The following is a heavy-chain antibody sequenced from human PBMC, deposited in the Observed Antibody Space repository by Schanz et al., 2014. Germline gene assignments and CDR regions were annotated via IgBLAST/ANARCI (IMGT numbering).Heavy chain of an antibody. V-gene: IGHV3-23*04. CDR3: ARDMTIAPA. CDR2: IASGGSHT. Sequence: QLVESGGGLVQPGGSLRLSCAASGFTFSSYAMSWVRQAPGKGLEWVSAIASGGSHTFYADSVKGRFTISRDNSKNTLYLQMDTLRVEDTAMFYCARDMTIAPAWGQGTTVTVS. CDR1: GFTFSSYA. J-gene: IGHJ6*02. D-gene: IGHD6-13*01.